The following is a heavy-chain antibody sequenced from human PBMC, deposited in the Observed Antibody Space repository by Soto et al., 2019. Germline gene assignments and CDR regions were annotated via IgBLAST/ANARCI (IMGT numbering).Heavy chain of an antibody. J-gene: IGHJ4*02. CDR1: GGSISSYY. Sequence: SETLSLTCTVSGGSISSYYWSWIRQPPGKGLEWIGYIYYSGSTNYNPSLKSRVTISVDTSKNQFSLKLSSVTAADTAVYYCARAPPESTYYFDYCGQGTIVTVYS. CDR2: IYYSGST. CDR3: ARAPPESTYYFDY. V-gene: IGHV4-59*01.